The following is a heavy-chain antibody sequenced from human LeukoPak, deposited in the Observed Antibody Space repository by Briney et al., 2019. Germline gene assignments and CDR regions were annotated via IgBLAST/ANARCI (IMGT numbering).Heavy chain of an antibody. J-gene: IGHJ4*02. V-gene: IGHV3-21*01. CDR3: ARVQQWLAFDY. D-gene: IGHD6-19*01. CDR2: ISSSSSYI. CDR1: GFTFSSYS. Sequence: GGSLRLPCAASGFTFSSYSMNWVRQAPGKVLEWVSSISSSSSYIYYADSVKGRFTISRDNAKNSLYLQMNSLRAEDKAVYYCARVQQWLAFDYWGQGTLVTVSS.